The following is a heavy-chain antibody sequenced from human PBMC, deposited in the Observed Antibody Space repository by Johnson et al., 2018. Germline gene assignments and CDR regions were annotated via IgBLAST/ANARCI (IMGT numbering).Heavy chain of an antibody. V-gene: IGHV3-7*01. CDR3: ARVGPEYYYDRSGYSGPPTPQFIGWSYFQH. Sequence: VQLVQSGGGLVQPGGSLRLSCAASGFTFSSYWMSWVRPAPGKGLEWVANIKQDGSERYYVDSVTGRFTISRDNAKNSLSLQMNSLRAEDTAVYYCARVGPEYYYDRSGYSGPPTPQFIGWSYFQHWGQGTLATVSS. D-gene: IGHD3-22*01. CDR1: GFTFSSYW. J-gene: IGHJ1*01. CDR2: IKQDGSER.